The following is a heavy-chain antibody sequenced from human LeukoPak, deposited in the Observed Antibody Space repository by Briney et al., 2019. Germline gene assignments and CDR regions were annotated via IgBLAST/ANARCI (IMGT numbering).Heavy chain of an antibody. CDR3: VRDPLDYGDYDY. D-gene: IGHD4-17*01. V-gene: IGHV3-21*01. J-gene: IGHJ4*02. CDR1: GFTFSSYS. Sequence: GGSLRLSCAASGFTFSSYSMNWVRQAPGKGLEWVSSISSSSSYIYYADSVKGRFTISRDNAKNSLYLQMNSLRAEDTAVYYCVRDPLDYGDYDYWGQGTLVTVSS. CDR2: ISSSSSYI.